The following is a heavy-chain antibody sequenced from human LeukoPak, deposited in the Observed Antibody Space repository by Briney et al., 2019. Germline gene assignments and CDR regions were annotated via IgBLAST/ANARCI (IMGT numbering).Heavy chain of an antibody. V-gene: IGHV4-59*01. CDR1: GGSISSYY. CDR3: AREGTMVRGLAFDI. CDR2: IYYSGST. D-gene: IGHD3-10*01. J-gene: IGHJ3*02. Sequence: SETLSLTCTVSGGSISSYYGSWIRQPPGKGLKWIGYIYYSGSTNYNPSLKSRVTISVDTSKNQFSLRLSSVTAADTAVYYCAREGTMVRGLAFDIWGQGTMVTVSS.